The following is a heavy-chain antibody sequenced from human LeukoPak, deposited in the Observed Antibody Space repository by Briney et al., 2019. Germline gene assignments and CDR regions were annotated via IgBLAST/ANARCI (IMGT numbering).Heavy chain of an antibody. CDR3: ARDWIRGGGSFRYYGMDV. J-gene: IGHJ6*02. CDR1: GYTFTGYY. Sequence: ASVTVSCKASGYTFTGYYMHWVRQAPGQGLEWMGWINPNSGGTNYAQKFQGWVTMTRDTSISTAYMELSRLRSDDTAVYYCARDWIRGGGSFRYYGMDVWGQGTTVTVSS. D-gene: IGHD2-15*01. V-gene: IGHV1-2*04. CDR2: INPNSGGT.